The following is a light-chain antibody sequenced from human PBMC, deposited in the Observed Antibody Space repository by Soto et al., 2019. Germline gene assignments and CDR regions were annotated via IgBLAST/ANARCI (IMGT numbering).Light chain of an antibody. CDR2: EGT. CDR3: CSYAGTATV. CDR1: NSDVESYNL. V-gene: IGLV2-23*03. Sequence: QSVLTQPASVSGSPGQSITISCTGTNSDVESYNLVSWFRQHPGEAPKLIVYEGTKRPSGVPNRFSGSKSGNPASLTISGLQAEDEANYYCCSYAGTATVFGTGTKLTVL. J-gene: IGLJ1*01.